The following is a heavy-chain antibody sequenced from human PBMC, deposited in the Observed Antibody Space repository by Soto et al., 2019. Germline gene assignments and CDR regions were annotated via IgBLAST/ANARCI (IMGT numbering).Heavy chain of an antibody. Sequence: GGSLRLSCAASGFTFSSYAMSWVRQAPGKGLEWVSAISGSGGSTYYADSVKGRFTISRDNSKNTPYLQMNSLRAEDTAVYYCAKDRYYDSSGYYSDYWGQGTLVTVSS. V-gene: IGHV3-23*01. J-gene: IGHJ4*02. CDR2: ISGSGGST. D-gene: IGHD3-22*01. CDR1: GFTFSSYA. CDR3: AKDRYYDSSGYYSDY.